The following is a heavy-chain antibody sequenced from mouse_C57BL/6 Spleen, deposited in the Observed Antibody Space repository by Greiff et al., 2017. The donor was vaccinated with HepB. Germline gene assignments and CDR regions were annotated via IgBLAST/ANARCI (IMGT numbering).Heavy chain of an antibody. J-gene: IGHJ1*03. CDR1: GYTFTSYT. CDR3: ARSRTTVVAENWYFDV. Sequence: VKLQESGAELARPGASVKMSCKASGYTFTSYTMHWVKQRPGQGLEWIGYINPSSGYTKYNQKFKDKATLTADKSSSTASMQLSSLTSEDSAVYYCARSRTTVVAENWYFDVWGTGTTVTVSS. CDR2: INPSSGYT. V-gene: IGHV1-4*01. D-gene: IGHD1-1*01.